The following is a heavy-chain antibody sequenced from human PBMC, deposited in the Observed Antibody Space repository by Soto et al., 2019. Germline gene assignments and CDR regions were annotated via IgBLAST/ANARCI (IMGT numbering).Heavy chain of an antibody. J-gene: IGHJ4*02. V-gene: IGHV3-30*18. CDR1: EFTFKSYG. D-gene: IGHD2-2*01. CDR2: MSYDGNKK. Sequence: QVQLVESGGGVVQAGRSLRLSCVASEFTFKSYGVHWVRQAPGKGLAWVAVMSYDGNKKHYADSVRGRFTIYRDNSKNTLYLQMNSLRTEDTAVYYCAKDSYRGDIVLTPAPYGNDYWGQGTLVTVSS. CDR3: AKDSYRGDIVLTPAPYGNDY.